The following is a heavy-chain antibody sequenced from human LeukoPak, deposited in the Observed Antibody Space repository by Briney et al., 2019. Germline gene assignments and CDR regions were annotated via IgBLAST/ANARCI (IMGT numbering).Heavy chain of an antibody. J-gene: IGHJ4*02. V-gene: IGHV1-18*01. CDR3: ARKLGYCSGGSCYLCDY. Sequence: ASVKVSCKASGYTFTSYGITWVRQAPGQGLEWMGWINTYNGNTNYAQKLQGRVTMTTDTSTSTAYMELRSLRSDDTAVYYCARKLGYCSGGSCYLCDYWGQGTLVTVSS. D-gene: IGHD2-15*01. CDR1: GYTFTSYG. CDR2: INTYNGNT.